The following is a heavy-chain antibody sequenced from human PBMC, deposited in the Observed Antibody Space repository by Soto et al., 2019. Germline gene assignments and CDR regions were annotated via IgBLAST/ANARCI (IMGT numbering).Heavy chain of an antibody. CDR2: INSDGSST. CDR3: ASALGGTRNALNI. J-gene: IGHJ3*02. D-gene: IGHD6-19*01. Sequence: GGSLRLSCTASRFTFSTYWMHWVRQDPGKGLLWVSRINSDGSSTNYADSVKGRFTISRDNAKSTLGLQMNSLRAEDTAVYYCASALGGTRNALNIWGQGTMVTVSS. CDR1: RFTFSTYW. V-gene: IGHV3-74*01.